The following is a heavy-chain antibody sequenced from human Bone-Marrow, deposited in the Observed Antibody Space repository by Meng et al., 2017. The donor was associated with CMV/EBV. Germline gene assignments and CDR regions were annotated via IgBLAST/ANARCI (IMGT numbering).Heavy chain of an antibody. CDR1: GFTFSSYW. J-gene: IGHJ6*02. D-gene: IGHD6-6*01. V-gene: IGHV3-53*01. Sequence: GESLKISCAASGFTFSSYWMSWVRQAPGKGLEWVSVIYSGGSTYYADSVKGRFTISRDNSKNTLYLQMNSLRAEDTAVYYCARLIAALKRSMDVWGQGTTVTVSS. CDR3: ARLIAALKRSMDV. CDR2: IYSGGST.